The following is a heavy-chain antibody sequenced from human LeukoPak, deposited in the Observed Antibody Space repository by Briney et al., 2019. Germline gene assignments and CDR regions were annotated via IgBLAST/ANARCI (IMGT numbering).Heavy chain of an antibody. V-gene: IGHV3-9*01. CDR3: AKEPPGDGYNYFDY. J-gene: IGHJ4*02. CDR1: EFTFDDYA. CDR2: ISWNSGSI. Sequence: GGSLRLSCAASEFTFDDYAMHWVRQAPGKGLEWVSGISWNSGSIGYADSVKGRFTISRDNAKNSLYLQMNSLRAEDTALYYCAKEPPGDGYNYFDYWGQGTLVTVSS. D-gene: IGHD5-12*01.